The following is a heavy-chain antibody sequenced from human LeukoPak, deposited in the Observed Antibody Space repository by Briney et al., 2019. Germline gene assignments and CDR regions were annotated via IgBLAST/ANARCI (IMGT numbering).Heavy chain of an antibody. CDR2: ISGSGGST. CDR1: GFTFSSYA. V-gene: IGHV3-23*01. Sequence: GGSLRLSCAASGFTFSSYAMSWVRQAPGKGLEWVSAISGSGGSTYYADSVKGRFTISRDNSKNPLYLQMTSVRAEDTAVYYCAKAAMVRGVNWFDPWGQGTLVTVSS. D-gene: IGHD3-10*01. CDR3: AKAAMVRGVNWFDP. J-gene: IGHJ5*02.